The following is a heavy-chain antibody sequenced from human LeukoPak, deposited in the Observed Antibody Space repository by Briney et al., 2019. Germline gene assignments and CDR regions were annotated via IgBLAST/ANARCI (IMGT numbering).Heavy chain of an antibody. CDR2: INHSGST. CDR3: ARLKYYYDSSGYRAEYFQH. Sequence: SETLSLTCAVYGGSFSGYYWSWIRQPPGKGLEWIGEINHSGSTNYNPSLKSRVTISVYTSKNQFSLKLSSVTAADTAVYYCARLKYYYDSSGYRAEYFQHWGQGTLVTVSS. D-gene: IGHD3-22*01. V-gene: IGHV4-34*01. J-gene: IGHJ1*01. CDR1: GGSFSGYY.